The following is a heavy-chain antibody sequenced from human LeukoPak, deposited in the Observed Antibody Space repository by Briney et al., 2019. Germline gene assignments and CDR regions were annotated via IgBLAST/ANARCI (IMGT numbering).Heavy chain of an antibody. Sequence: GGSLRLSCAASGFTFSSYAMSWVRQAPGKGLEWVSAISGSGGSTYYADSVRGRFTISRDNSMNTLHLQMNSLRAEDTAVYYCAKDYRSGWYDYWGQGTLVTVSS. D-gene: IGHD6-19*01. V-gene: IGHV3-23*01. CDR2: ISGSGGST. J-gene: IGHJ4*02. CDR3: AKDYRSGWYDY. CDR1: GFTFSSYA.